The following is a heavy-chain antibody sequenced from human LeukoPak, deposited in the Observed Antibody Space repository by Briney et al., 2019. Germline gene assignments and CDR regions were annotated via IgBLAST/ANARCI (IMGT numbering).Heavy chain of an antibody. D-gene: IGHD2-15*01. CDR2: VHYSGTT. CDR3: ATRGYCSGGSCYRDC. Sequence: PSETLSLTCTVSDGSITNNDWSWVRQTPGKGLEFIGYVHYSGTTNYNPSLRSRVTISIDTSRKHFFLKLKSVTAADTAVYYCATRGYCSGGSCYRDCWGQGTLVTVSS. CDR1: DGSITNND. V-gene: IGHV4-59*01. J-gene: IGHJ4*02.